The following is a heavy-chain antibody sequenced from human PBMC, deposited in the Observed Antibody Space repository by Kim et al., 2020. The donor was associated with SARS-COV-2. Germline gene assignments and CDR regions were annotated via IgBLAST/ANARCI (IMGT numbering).Heavy chain of an antibody. J-gene: IGHJ3*02. V-gene: IGHV4-59*08. Sequence: SETLSLTCTVSGGSISSYYWSWIRQPPGKGLEWIGYIYYSGSTNYNPSLKSRVTISVDTSKNQFSLKLSSVTAADTAVYYCARSPSGYYQGAFEIWGQGTMVTVSS. D-gene: IGHD3-22*01. CDR3: ARSPSGYYQGAFEI. CDR2: IYYSGST. CDR1: GGSISSYY.